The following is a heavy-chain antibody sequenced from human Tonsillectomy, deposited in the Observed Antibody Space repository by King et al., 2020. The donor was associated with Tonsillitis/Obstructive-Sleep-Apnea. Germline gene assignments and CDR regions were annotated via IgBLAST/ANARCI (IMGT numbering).Heavy chain of an antibody. CDR1: GFTFSSYW. CDR3: ARDVGDDYVWGSYRHTAGFDY. CDR2: IKQDGSEK. Sequence: VQLVESGGGLVQPGGSLRLSCAASGFTFSSYWMSWVRQAPGKGLEWVANIKQDGSEKYYVDSVKGRFTISRDNAKNSLYLQMNSLRAEDTAVYYCARDVGDDYVWGSYRHTAGFDYWGQGTLVTVSS. D-gene: IGHD3-16*02. V-gene: IGHV3-7*03. J-gene: IGHJ4*02.